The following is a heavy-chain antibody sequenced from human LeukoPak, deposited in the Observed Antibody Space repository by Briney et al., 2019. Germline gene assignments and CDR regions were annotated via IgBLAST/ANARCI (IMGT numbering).Heavy chain of an antibody. CDR1: GFSLSTSGVG. CDR2: IYWNDDK. J-gene: IGHJ4*02. V-gene: IGHV2-5*01. CDR3: AHSDLGYDFWSGYYDY. Sequence: SGPTLVKPTQTLTLTCTFSGFSLSTSGVGVGWIRQPPGKALDWLALIYWNDDKRYSPSLKSRLTITKDTSKNQVVLTMTNMDPVDTATYYCAHSDLGYDFWSGYYDYWGQGTLVTVSS. D-gene: IGHD3-3*01.